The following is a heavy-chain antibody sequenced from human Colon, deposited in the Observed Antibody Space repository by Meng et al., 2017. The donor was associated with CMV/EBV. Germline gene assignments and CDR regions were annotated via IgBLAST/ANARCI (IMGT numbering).Heavy chain of an antibody. D-gene: IGHD2-2*01. Sequence: FTSYGSSWVRQAPGQGLEWMGWISAYNGNTNYAQKLQGRVTMTTDTSTSTAYMELRSLRSDDTAVYYCARGEYCSSTSCYEGFTWFDPWGQGTLVTVSS. V-gene: IGHV1-18*01. CDR3: ARGEYCSSTSCYEGFTWFDP. J-gene: IGHJ5*02. CDR2: ISAYNGNT. CDR1: FTSYG.